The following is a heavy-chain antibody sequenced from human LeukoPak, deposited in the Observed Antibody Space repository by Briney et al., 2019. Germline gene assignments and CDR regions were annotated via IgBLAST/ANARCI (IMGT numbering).Heavy chain of an antibody. J-gene: IGHJ4*02. CDR1: GYTFTSYG. CDR3: ARVEDSSPSDY. V-gene: IGHV1-18*01. CDR2: ISAYNSNT. Sequence: ASVKVSCKASGYTFTSYGISWVRQAPGQGLEWMGWISAYNSNTNYAQKLQGRVTMTTDTSTSTAYMELSSLRSEDTAVYYCARVEDSSPSDYWGQGTLVTVSS. D-gene: IGHD6-19*01.